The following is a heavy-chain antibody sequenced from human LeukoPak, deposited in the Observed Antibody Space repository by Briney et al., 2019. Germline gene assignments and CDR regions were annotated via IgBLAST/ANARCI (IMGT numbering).Heavy chain of an antibody. J-gene: IGHJ4*02. D-gene: IGHD6-19*01. CDR3: VRGKGWFFDY. V-gene: IGHV3-7*01. CDR2: IKQDESEK. Sequence: GGSLRLSCAASGFSLSTSWMHWVRQAPGKGLEWVATIKQDESEKYYVDSLKGRFTISRDNAKNSLYLQMNSLRVEDTAVYRCVRGKGWFFDYWGQGALATVSS. CDR1: GFSLSTSW.